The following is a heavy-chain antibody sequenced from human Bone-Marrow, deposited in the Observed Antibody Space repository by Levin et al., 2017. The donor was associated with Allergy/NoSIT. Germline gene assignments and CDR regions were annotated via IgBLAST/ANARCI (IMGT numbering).Heavy chain of an antibody. Sequence: GESLKISCAASGFSLTSYAMSWVRQAPGKGLEWVSGVSGTGTTTYYADSVKGRFTISSDISNNTLFLQMNSLRAEDTALYYCAKSAEIQLRYFDLWGRGTLVTVSS. D-gene: IGHD1-7*01. CDR2: VSGTGTTT. V-gene: IGHV3-23*01. CDR3: AKSAEIQLRYFDL. CDR1: GFSLTSYA. J-gene: IGHJ2*01.